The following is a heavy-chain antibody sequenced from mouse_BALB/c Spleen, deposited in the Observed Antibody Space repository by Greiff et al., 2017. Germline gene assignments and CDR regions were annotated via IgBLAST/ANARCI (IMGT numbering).Heavy chain of an antibody. CDR2: ISSGGST. J-gene: IGHJ2*01. CDR3: ARGYYRYEGGYFDY. V-gene: IGHV5-6-5*01. Sequence: EVKLVESGGGLVKPGGSLKLSCAASGFTFSSYAMSWVRQTPERRLEWVASISSGGSTSYPDSVKGRFTLSRDNARNHLYLQMNSLRSEDTAMDFCARGYYRYEGGYFDYWGQGTTLTVSS. D-gene: IGHD2-14*01. CDR1: GFTFSSYA.